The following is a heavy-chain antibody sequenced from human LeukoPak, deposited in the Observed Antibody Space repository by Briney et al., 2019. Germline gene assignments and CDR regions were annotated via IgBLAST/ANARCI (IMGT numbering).Heavy chain of an antibody. CDR1: GFTFSSYS. D-gene: IGHD6-13*01. Sequence: GGSLRLSCAASGFTFSSYSMNWVRQAPGNGLEWVSYISSSSSTIYYADSVKGRFTISRDNAKNSLYLQMNSLRAEDTAVYYCARRIAAATYYYYYMDVWGKGTTVTVSS. CDR3: ARRIAAATYYYYYMDV. CDR2: ISSSSSTI. J-gene: IGHJ6*03. V-gene: IGHV3-48*01.